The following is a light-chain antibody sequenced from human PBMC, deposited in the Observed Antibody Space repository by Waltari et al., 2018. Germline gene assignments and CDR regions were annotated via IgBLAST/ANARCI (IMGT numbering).Light chain of an antibody. CDR3: QVWDSGSDHVL. J-gene: IGLJ2*01. V-gene: IGLV3-21*04. CDR2: YDS. Sequence: SYVATQPPSVSVAPGQTATITCGGNNIGSKSVNWYQQKPGQAPVLVISYDSDRPSGSPERISGSNSGNTATLTISRVEAGDEADYYCQVWDSGSDHVLFGGGTKLTVL. CDR1: NIGSKS.